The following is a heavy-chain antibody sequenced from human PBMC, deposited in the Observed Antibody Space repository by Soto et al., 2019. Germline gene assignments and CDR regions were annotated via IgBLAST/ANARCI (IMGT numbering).Heavy chain of an antibody. CDR1: GGSVSSSSYY. CDR2: IYFSGTT. Sequence: QVQLQESGPGLVKPSETLSLTCTVSGGSVSSSSYYWTWLRQPPGKRLEWIGYIYFSGTTEYNPSLKSRVAISFATSKNQFSLKLSSVIAADTAVYYCAREGKRVSMVRGFDSWGQGTLVTVSS. CDR3: AREGKRVSMVRGFDS. D-gene: IGHD3-10*01. J-gene: IGHJ4*02. V-gene: IGHV4-61*01.